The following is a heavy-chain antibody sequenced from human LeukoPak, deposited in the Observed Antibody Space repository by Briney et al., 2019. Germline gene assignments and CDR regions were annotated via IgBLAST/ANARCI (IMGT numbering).Heavy chain of an antibody. CDR1: GYTFTGYY. D-gene: IGHD3-9*01. CDR3: ARDHDILTGYYPLDY. Sequence: ASVKVSCKASGYTFTGYYMHWVRQAPGQGLEWMGWINPNSGGTNYAQKFQGRVTMTRDTSISTAYMELSWLRSDDTAVYYCARDHDILTGYYPLDYWGQGTLVTVSS. V-gene: IGHV1-2*02. J-gene: IGHJ4*02. CDR2: INPNSGGT.